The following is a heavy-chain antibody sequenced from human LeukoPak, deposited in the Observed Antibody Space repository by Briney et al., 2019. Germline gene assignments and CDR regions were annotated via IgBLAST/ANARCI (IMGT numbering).Heavy chain of an antibody. CDR1: GFTFSNYA. CDR3: ARVGDDVRFDY. Sequence: GRSLRLSCAASGFTFSNYAMHWVRQAPGKGLEWVAVISYDGSNKYYADSVKGQFTISRDNSKNTLYLQMNSLRAEDTAVYYCARVGDDVRFDYWGQGALVTVSS. D-gene: IGHD4-17*01. J-gene: IGHJ4*02. V-gene: IGHV3-30-3*01. CDR2: ISYDGSNK.